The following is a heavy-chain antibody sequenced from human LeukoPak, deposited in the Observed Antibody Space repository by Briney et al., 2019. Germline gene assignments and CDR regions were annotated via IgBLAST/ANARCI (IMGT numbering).Heavy chain of an antibody. D-gene: IGHD3-22*01. Sequence: GGSLRLSCSASGFTFSYYAMHWVRQAAGKGLEFVSGISSNGSSTYYADSLKGRFTVSRDNSNNTLYLQMSSLRAEDTAIYYCAKGPTYDSLPYYFDYWGQGTLVTVSS. J-gene: IGHJ4*02. CDR2: ISSNGSST. CDR3: AKGPTYDSLPYYFDY. CDR1: GFTFSYYA. V-gene: IGHV3-64D*09.